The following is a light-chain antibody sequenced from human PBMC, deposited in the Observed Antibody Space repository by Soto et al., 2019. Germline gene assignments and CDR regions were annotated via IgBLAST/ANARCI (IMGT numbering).Light chain of an antibody. CDR1: QGISTY. CDR3: QQSYSAPPIT. Sequence: DIQLTQSPPSLSASVGDRVTITYRVSQGISTYLNWYQHKPGKAPKLLVYGASTLQSGVPSRFSGSGSGTDFTLTISSLQPEDFATYYCQQSYSAPPITFGQGTRLEIK. J-gene: IGKJ5*01. CDR2: GAS. V-gene: IGKV1-39*01.